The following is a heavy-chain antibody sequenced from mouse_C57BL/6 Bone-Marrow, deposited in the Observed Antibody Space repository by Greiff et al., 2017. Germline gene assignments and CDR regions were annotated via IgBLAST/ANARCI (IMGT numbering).Heavy chain of an antibody. J-gene: IGHJ1*03. CDR3: ARGGYYGSSYDWYFDV. D-gene: IGHD1-1*01. CDR1: GFSLSTSGMG. CDR2: IYWDDDK. V-gene: IGHV8-12*01. Sequence: QVTLKESGPGILQSSQTLSLTCSFSGFSLSTSGMGVSWIRQPSGKGLEWLAHIYWDDDKRYNPSLKSRLTISTDTSRNQVVLKITSVDAADTATYYGARGGYYGSSYDWYFDVWGTGTTVTVSS.